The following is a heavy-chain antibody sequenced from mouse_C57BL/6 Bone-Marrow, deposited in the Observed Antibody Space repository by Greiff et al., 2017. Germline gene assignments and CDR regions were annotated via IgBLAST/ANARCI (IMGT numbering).Heavy chain of an antibody. D-gene: IGHD2-3*01. Sequence: VQLQQSGAELVRPGASVKLSCTASGFNIKDDYMHWVKQRPEQGLEWIGWIDPENGDTEYASKFQGKATITSDKSSNTAYLQLSSLTSEDTAVYYCTTMMFDYWGQGTTLTVSS. CDR1: GFNIKDDY. J-gene: IGHJ2*01. CDR2: IDPENGDT. V-gene: IGHV14-4*01. CDR3: TTMMFDY.